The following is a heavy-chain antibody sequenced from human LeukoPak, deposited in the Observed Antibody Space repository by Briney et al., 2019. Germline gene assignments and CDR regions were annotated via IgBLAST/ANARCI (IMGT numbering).Heavy chain of an antibody. D-gene: IGHD2-15*01. V-gene: IGHV4-59*08. J-gene: IGHJ4*02. CDR2: IYYTGNT. CDR3: ARHECGGSCYPEDY. Sequence: SETLSLTCTVSGGSISNYYWSWIRQSPGKGLEWLGYIYYTGNTNYNPSLESRVIISVDTSKNQFSLKLGSVTAADTAVYYCARHECGGSCYPEDYWGQGTLVTVSS. CDR1: GGSISNYY.